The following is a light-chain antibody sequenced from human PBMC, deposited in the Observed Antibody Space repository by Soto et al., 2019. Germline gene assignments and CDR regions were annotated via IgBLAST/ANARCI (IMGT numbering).Light chain of an antibody. V-gene: IGKV3-20*01. Sequence: EVVLTQSPGTLSLSPGARATLSCRASETISSSHLAWYQQTPGQAPRLLLYRSSTRATGIPDRFSGSGSGTDFTLTIGSLQSEDFAVYYCQQYDNWPPAYTFGQGTKLEIK. CDR2: RSS. CDR3: QQYDNWPPAYT. J-gene: IGKJ2*01. CDR1: ETISSSH.